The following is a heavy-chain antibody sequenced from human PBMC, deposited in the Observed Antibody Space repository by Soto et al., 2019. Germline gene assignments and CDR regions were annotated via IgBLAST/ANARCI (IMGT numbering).Heavy chain of an antibody. V-gene: IGHV4-39*01. J-gene: IGHJ1*01. D-gene: IGHD2-2*01. CDR3: ARRGGFWAAIEADLYFQH. CDR1: GGSISSSSYY. Sequence: QLRLQESGPELVKPSETLSLTCTVSGGSISSSSYYWGWIRQPPGKGLEWIGSIYYSGSTYYNPSLKSRVTISVDTSKNQFSLKLSSVTAADTAVYYCARRGGFWAAIEADLYFQHWCQGTLVTVSS. CDR2: IYYSGST.